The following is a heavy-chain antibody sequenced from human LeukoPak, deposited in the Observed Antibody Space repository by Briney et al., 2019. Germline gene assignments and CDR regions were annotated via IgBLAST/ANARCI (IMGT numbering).Heavy chain of an antibody. Sequence: AGGSLRLSCTASGFTFGDYVMSWVRQAPGKGLEWVGFIRSKAYGGTTKNAASVKGRFTISRDDSRSIAYLQMNSLKTEDTAVYYCTRDREVGRYYYYYYYMDVWGKGTTVTVSS. CDR1: GFTFGDYV. D-gene: IGHD2-2*01. V-gene: IGHV3-49*04. CDR3: TRDREVGRYYYYYYYMDV. J-gene: IGHJ6*03. CDR2: IRSKAYGGTT.